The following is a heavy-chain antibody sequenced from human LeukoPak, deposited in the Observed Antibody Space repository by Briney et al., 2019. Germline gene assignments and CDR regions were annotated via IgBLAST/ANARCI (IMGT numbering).Heavy chain of an antibody. D-gene: IGHD3-3*01. V-gene: IGHV1-69*13. CDR3: ARELSTQGITTFGMDV. Sequence: GASVKVSCKASGGTFSSYAISWVRQAPGQGLEWMGGIIPIFGTANYAQKFQGRVTITADESTSTAYMELSSLRSEDTAVYYCARELSTQGITTFGMDVWGQGITVTVSS. CDR2: IIPIFGTA. CDR1: GGTFSSYA. J-gene: IGHJ6*02.